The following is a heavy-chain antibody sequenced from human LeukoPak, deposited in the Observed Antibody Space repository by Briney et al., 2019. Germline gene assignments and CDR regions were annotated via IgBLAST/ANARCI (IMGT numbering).Heavy chain of an antibody. Sequence: SETLSLTCTVSGVPLSNYCWSWIRHPPGKGLEWIGYIDDSGSTNYTPSLKSRVTISVDTSKNQFSLKLNSVTAADTAVYYCGRSTPGYCSGGGCYGFGYFDYWGQGTLVTVSS. CDR2: IDDSGST. CDR1: GVPLSNYC. V-gene: IGHV4-59*01. D-gene: IGHD2-15*01. CDR3: GRSTPGYCSGGGCYGFGYFDY. J-gene: IGHJ4*02.